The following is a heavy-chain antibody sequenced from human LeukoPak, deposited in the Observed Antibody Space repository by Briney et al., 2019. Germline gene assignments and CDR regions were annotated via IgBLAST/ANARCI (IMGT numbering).Heavy chain of an antibody. CDR1: GFTFSSYA. CDR3: AKDPLTTVTTSSYFDY. D-gene: IGHD4-11*01. CDR2: ISGSGGST. J-gene: IGHJ4*02. Sequence: GGSLRLSCAASGFTFSSYAMSWVRQAPGKGLEWASAISGSGGSTYYADSVKVRFTISRDNSKNTLYLQMNSLRAEDTAVYYCAKDPLTTVTTSSYFDYWGQGTLVTVSS. V-gene: IGHV3-23*01.